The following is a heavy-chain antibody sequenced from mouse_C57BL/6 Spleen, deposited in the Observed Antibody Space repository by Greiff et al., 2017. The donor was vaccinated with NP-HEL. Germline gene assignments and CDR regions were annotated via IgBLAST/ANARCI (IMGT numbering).Heavy chain of an antibody. Sequence: EVQLKESGGGLVQPGESLKLSCESNEYEFPSHDMSWVRQTPEKGLELVAAINSDGGSTYYPATMERRFIISRDNTKQTLYLQMSSLRSEDTAVYYCARHGIYYGNYVLFAYWGQGTLVTVSA. J-gene: IGHJ3*01. CDR1: EYEFPSHD. V-gene: IGHV5-2*01. CDR3: ARHGIYYGNYVLFAY. D-gene: IGHD2-1*01. CDR2: INSDGGST.